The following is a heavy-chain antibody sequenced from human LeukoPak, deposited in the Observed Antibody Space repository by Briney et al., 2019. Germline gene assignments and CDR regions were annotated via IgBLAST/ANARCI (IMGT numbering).Heavy chain of an antibody. Sequence: PGGSLRLSCEASGFTFATYWMTWIRQAPGKGLEWVANIKQDGGDKYYMDSVKGRFAISRDNAKNSVSLQMNSLRAEDTAVYYCARVAAAVPDQWGQGTLVTVSS. CDR3: ARVAAAVPDQ. CDR1: GFTFATYW. V-gene: IGHV3-7*04. CDR2: IKQDGGDK. J-gene: IGHJ5*02. D-gene: IGHD6-13*01.